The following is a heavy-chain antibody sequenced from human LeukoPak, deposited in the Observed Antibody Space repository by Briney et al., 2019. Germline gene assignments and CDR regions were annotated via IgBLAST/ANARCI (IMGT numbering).Heavy chain of an antibody. D-gene: IGHD5-18*01. J-gene: IGHJ3*02. V-gene: IGHV3-48*01. CDR1: GFTFSSYS. CDR2: ISSSSSTI. CDR3: ARGRIQRGDAFDI. Sequence: GGSLRLSCAASGFTFSSYSMNWVRQAPGKGLEWVSYISSSSSTIYYADSVKGRFTISRDNAKNSLYLQMNSLRAEDTAVYYCARGRIQRGDAFDIWGQGTMVTVSS.